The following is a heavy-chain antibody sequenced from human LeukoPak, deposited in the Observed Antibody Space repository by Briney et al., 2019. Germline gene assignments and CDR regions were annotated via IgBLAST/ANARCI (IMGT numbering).Heavy chain of an antibody. J-gene: IGHJ5*02. V-gene: IGHV3-74*01. CDR3: AIRYCSSTSCPFDP. CDR1: GFTFSSYW. CDR2: INSEGSST. D-gene: IGHD2-2*01. Sequence: GGSLRLSCAASGFTFSSYWMHWVRQAPGKGLVWVSRINSEGSSTSYADSVKGRFTISRDNAKNTLYLQMNSLRAEDTAVYYCAIRYCSSTSCPFDPWGQGTLVTVSS.